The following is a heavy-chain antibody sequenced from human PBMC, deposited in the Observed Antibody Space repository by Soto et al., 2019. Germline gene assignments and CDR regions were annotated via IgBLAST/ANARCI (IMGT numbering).Heavy chain of an antibody. Sequence: GGSLRLSCAASGFTVSSNYMSWVRQAPGTGLEWVSVIYSGGSTYYADSVKGRFTISRDNSKNTLYLQMNSLRAEDTAVYYCARVPPYYYDSSGYSGLHFDYWGQGT. D-gene: IGHD3-22*01. V-gene: IGHV3-66*01. CDR1: GFTVSSNY. CDR2: IYSGGST. CDR3: ARVPPYYYDSSGYSGLHFDY. J-gene: IGHJ4*02.